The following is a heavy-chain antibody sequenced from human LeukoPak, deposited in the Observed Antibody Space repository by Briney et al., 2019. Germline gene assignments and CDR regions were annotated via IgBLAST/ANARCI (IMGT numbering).Heavy chain of an antibody. CDR1: GFTFSSYA. CDR3: AKDQSVTTGYNWFDP. V-gene: IGHV3-23*01. CDR2: ISGSGGST. Sequence: GGSLRLSCAASGFTFSSYAMSWVRQAPGKGLEWVSAISGSGGSTYYADSVKGRFTISRDNSKNTLYLQMNSLRAEDTAVYYCAKDQSVTTGYNWFDPWGQGTLVTVSS. J-gene: IGHJ5*02. D-gene: IGHD4-11*01.